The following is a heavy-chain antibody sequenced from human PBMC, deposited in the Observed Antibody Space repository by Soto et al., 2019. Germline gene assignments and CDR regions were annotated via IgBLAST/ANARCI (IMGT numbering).Heavy chain of an antibody. Sequence: ETLSLTCTVSGGSISSYYWSWIRQPPGKGLEWIGYIYYSGSTNYNPSLKSRVTISVDTSKNQFSLKLSSVTAADTAVYYCARQQWLVLNAFDIWGQGPMVTVSS. D-gene: IGHD6-19*01. V-gene: IGHV4-59*01. CDR3: ARQQWLVLNAFDI. J-gene: IGHJ3*02. CDR2: IYYSGST. CDR1: GGSISSYY.